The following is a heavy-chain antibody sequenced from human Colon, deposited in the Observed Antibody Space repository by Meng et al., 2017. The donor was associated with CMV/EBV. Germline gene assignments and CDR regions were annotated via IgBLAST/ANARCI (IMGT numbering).Heavy chain of an antibody. CDR2: IIPIFGTA. V-gene: IGHV1-69*05. CDR1: GGTFSSYA. D-gene: IGHD2-2*01. CDR3: ARARSGGDIVVVPAYYYYGMDV. J-gene: IGHJ6*02. Sequence: SVKVSCKASGGTFSSYAISWVRQAPGQGLEWMGGIIPIFGTANYAQKFQGRVTITTDESTSTAYMELSSLRSEDTAVYYCARARSGGDIVVVPAYYYYGMDVWGQGTTVTSP.